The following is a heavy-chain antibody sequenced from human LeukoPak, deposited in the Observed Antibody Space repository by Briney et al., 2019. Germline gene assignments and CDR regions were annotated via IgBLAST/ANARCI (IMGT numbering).Heavy chain of an antibody. J-gene: IGHJ4*02. CDR1: GFTFSSYS. Sequence: PGGSLRLSCAASGFTFSSYSMNWVRQAPEKGLEWVSSISSSSSYIYYADSVKGRFTISRDNAKNSLYLQMNSLRAEDTAVYYCASEPTYYYDSSGALWGQGTLVTVSS. D-gene: IGHD3-22*01. CDR2: ISSSSSYI. CDR3: ASEPTYYYDSSGAL. V-gene: IGHV3-21*01.